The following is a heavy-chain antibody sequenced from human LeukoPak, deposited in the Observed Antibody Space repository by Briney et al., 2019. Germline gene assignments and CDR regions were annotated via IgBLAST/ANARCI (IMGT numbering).Heavy chain of an antibody. Sequence: GGSLRLSCAASGFSFSGYGMHWVRQAPGKGLEWVAFIRYDGSNKYYADSVKGRFTISRDNSKNTLYLQMNSLRAEDTAVYYCAKGGGYCSSTSCYKEVFWGQGTMVTVSS. V-gene: IGHV3-30*02. CDR1: GFSFSGYG. J-gene: IGHJ3*01. D-gene: IGHD2-2*02. CDR3: AKGGGYCSSTSCYKEVF. CDR2: IRYDGSNK.